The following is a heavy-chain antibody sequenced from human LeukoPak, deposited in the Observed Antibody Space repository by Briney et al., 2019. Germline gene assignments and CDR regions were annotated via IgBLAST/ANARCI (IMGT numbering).Heavy chain of an antibody. J-gene: IGHJ4*02. D-gene: IGHD5-18*01. Sequence: GGSLRLSCAASGFTFSSYSMNWVRQAPGKGLEWVSYISSSSSTIYYADSVKGRFTISRDNAKNSLYLQMNSLRAEDTAVYYCARATAADTAMIYFDYWGQGTLVTVSS. CDR3: ARATAADTAMIYFDY. CDR1: GFTFSSYS. CDR2: ISSSSSTI. V-gene: IGHV3-48*01.